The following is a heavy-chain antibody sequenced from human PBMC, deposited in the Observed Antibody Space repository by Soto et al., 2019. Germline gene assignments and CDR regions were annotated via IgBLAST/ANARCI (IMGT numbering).Heavy chain of an antibody. CDR1: GFTFSHFA. D-gene: IGHD5-18*01. J-gene: IGHJ6*02. CDR2: ISYDGGNE. Sequence: QVQLVESGGGVVQPGQSLRLSCAASGFTFSHFAMHWVRQAPGKGLEWVAVISYDGGNEYYVDSVKGRFTISRDNSKNTLYLQMNSLRPEDTAVFYCAKEHRYTHYPCDGMDVWGQGTTVTVSS. CDR3: AKEHRYTHYPCDGMDV. V-gene: IGHV3-30*18.